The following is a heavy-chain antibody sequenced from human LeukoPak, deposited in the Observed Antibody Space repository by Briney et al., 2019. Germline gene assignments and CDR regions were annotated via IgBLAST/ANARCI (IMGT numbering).Heavy chain of an antibody. D-gene: IGHD2-21*02. Sequence: SETLSLTCTVSGGSFSSYYWSWIRQPPGKGLEWIGYIYYSGSTNYNPSLRGRVTMSVDTSKNQFSLKLTSVTAADTAVYYCARYCDGDCNSSAFDLWGQGTMVTVSS. CDR2: IYYSGST. CDR1: GGSFSSYY. J-gene: IGHJ3*01. V-gene: IGHV4-59*01. CDR3: ARYCDGDCNSSAFDL.